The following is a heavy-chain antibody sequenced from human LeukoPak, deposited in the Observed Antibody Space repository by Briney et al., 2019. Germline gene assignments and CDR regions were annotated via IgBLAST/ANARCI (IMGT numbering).Heavy chain of an antibody. D-gene: IGHD1-26*01. CDR3: TTRGGSFSIFDY. J-gene: IGHJ4*02. CDR2: IKSKTDGGTT. Sequence: PGPSLRLSCAASGFTFSDAWMSWVRQAPGKGLEWVGRIKSKTDGGTTDYAAPVKGRFTISRDDSKNTLYLQMNSLKTEDTAVYYCTTRGGSFSIFDYWGQGTLVTVSS. CDR1: GFTFSDAW. V-gene: IGHV3-15*01.